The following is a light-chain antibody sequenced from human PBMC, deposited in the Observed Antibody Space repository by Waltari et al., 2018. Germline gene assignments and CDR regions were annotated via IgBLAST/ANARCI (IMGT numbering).Light chain of an antibody. CDR1: RDINNY. CDR2: DAS. V-gene: IGKV1-33*01. J-gene: IGKJ1*01. Sequence: DIQMTQSPSSLSASVGDRVTITCQAIRDINNYLNCYQQKPGKAPKLLIYDASTLETGVPSRFSGSGSGTDFVFTISRLQPEDIATYYCQHYDGVPPWTFGQGTRVDFK. CDR3: QHYDGVPPWT.